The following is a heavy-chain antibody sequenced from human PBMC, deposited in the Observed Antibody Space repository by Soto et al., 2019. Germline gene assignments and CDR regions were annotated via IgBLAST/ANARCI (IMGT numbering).Heavy chain of an antibody. CDR2: INPSGGST. Sequence: ASVKVSCKASGYTFTSYYMHWVRQAPGQGLEWMGIINPSGGSTSYAQKFQGRVTMTRDTSTSTVYMGLSSLRSEDTAVYYCARDPLGYCSGGSCYSVRYDSSGYPAYWGQGTLVTVSS. V-gene: IGHV1-46*01. CDR3: ARDPLGYCSGGSCYSVRYDSSGYPAY. J-gene: IGHJ4*02. CDR1: GYTFTSYY. D-gene: IGHD2-15*01.